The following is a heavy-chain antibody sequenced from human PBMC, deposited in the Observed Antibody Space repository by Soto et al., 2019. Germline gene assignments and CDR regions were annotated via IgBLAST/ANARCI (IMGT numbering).Heavy chain of an antibody. CDR3: AREGGRYCSGGSCYATGAFDI. Sequence: EVQLVESGGGLVQPGGSLRLSCAASGFTFSSYDMHWVRQATGKGLEWVSAIGTAGDTYYPGSVKGRFTISRENAKNSLYLQMNSLRAGDTAVYYCAREGGRYCSGGSCYATGAFDIWGQGTMVTVSS. J-gene: IGHJ3*02. CDR1: GFTFSSYD. V-gene: IGHV3-13*01. CDR2: IGTAGDT. D-gene: IGHD2-15*01.